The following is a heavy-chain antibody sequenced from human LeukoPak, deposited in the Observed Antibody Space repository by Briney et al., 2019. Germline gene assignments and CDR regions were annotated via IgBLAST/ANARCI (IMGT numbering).Heavy chain of an antibody. D-gene: IGHD5-12*01. CDR1: GGSFSGYY. V-gene: IGHV4-34*01. J-gene: IGHJ4*02. CDR2: INHSGST. Sequence: SETLSLTCAVYGGSFSGYYWSWIRQPPGKGLEWIGEINHSGSTNYNPSLKSRVTISVDTSKNQFSLKLSSVTAADTAVCYCARWRGYDPTRFGYRGQGTLVTVSS. CDR3: ARWRGYDPTRFGY.